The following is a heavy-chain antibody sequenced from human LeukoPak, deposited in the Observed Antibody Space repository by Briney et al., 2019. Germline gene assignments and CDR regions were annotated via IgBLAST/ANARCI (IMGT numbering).Heavy chain of an antibody. CDR1: GFTFSDYY. V-gene: IGHV3-66*01. CDR2: IYSGGST. CDR3: ARAYYGMDV. J-gene: IGHJ6*02. Sequence: GGSLRLSCAASGFTFSDYYMSWVRQAPGKGLEWVSVIYSGGSTYYADSVKGRFTISRDNSMNTLYLQMNSLRAEDTAVYYCARAYYGMDVWGQGTTVTVSS.